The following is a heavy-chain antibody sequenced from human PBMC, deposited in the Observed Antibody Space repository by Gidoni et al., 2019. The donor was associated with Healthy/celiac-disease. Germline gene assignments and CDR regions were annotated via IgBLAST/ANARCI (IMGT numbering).Heavy chain of an antibody. Sequence: QVQLVESGGGVVQPGRSLRLSCAASGFTFSSYGMHLVRQAPGKGLEWVAVIWYDGSNTYYADSVKGRFTISRDNSKTTLYLQMNSLRAEDTAVYYCAGDIRSGWSELEFDPWGQGTLVTVSS. CDR1: GFTFSSYG. V-gene: IGHV3-33*01. CDR3: AGDIRSGWSELEFDP. CDR2: IWYDGSNT. D-gene: IGHD6-19*01. J-gene: IGHJ5*02.